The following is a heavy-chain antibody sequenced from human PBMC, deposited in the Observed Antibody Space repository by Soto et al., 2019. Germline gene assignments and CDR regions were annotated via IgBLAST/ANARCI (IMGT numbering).Heavy chain of an antibody. V-gene: IGHV3-48*03. CDR2: ISSRGRSI. CDR1: GFTFSTYE. J-gene: IGHJ6*02. D-gene: IGHD6-13*01. CDR3: ASMGEQLVGSYYYCYGMDV. Sequence: GGSLRLSCAASGFTFSTYEMNWVRQAPGKGLEWVSYISSRGRSIYYADSVKGRFTISRDNAKNSLYLQMNNLRAEDTAIYYCASMGEQLVGSYYYCYGMDVWGQGATVTVSS.